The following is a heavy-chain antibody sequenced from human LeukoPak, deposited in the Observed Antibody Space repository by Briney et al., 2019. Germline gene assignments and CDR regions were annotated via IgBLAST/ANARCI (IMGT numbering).Heavy chain of an antibody. D-gene: IGHD1-26*01. CDR2: FDPEDGET. Sequence: ASVKVSCKVSGYTLTELSMHWVRQAPGKGLEWMGGFDPEDGETIYAQKFQGRVTMTEDTSTDTAYMELSSLRSEDTAVYYCATAGSYYARDAFDIWGQGTMVTVSS. V-gene: IGHV1-24*01. J-gene: IGHJ3*02. CDR1: GYTLTELS. CDR3: ATAGSYYARDAFDI.